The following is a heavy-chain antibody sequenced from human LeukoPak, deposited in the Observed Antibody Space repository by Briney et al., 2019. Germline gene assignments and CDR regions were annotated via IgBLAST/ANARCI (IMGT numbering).Heavy chain of an antibody. J-gene: IGHJ6*02. CDR3: AREAGYCSGGSCYSRKQNYYYYYGMDV. Sequence: GGSLRLSCAASGFTFSSYAMSWVRQAPGKGLEWVSSISSSSSYIYYADSVKGRFTISRDNAKNSLYLQMNSLRAEDTAVYYCAREAGYCSGGSCYSRKQNYYYYYGMDVWGQGTTVTVSS. CDR2: ISSSSSYI. CDR1: GFTFSSYA. V-gene: IGHV3-21*01. D-gene: IGHD2-15*01.